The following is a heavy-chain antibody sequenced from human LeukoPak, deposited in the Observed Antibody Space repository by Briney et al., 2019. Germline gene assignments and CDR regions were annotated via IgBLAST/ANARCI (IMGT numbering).Heavy chain of an antibody. CDR3: ASGPGTSVIRGVSPKY. CDR1: GGSFSGYF. D-gene: IGHD3-10*01. CDR2: INHRGVT. V-gene: IGHV4-34*01. J-gene: IGHJ4*02. Sequence: SETLSLTCAVYGGSFSGYFCWIRQSPGKGLEWIGDINHRGVTNYRPSLGGRVSIFTDRSLNQFSLRLTSVTAADTGTYYCASGPGTSVIRGVSPKYWGQGTPVTVSS.